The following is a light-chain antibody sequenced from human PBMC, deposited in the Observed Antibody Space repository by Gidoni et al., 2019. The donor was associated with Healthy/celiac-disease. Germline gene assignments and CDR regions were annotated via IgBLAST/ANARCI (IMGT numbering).Light chain of an antibody. Sequence: DIQMTQSPSTLSASVGDRVTITCRASQSISSWLAWYQQKPGKAPKLLIYKASSLASGVPSRFSGSGSGTEFTLTISGLQPDDFATYYCQQYNSYPWTFGQGTKVEIK. CDR1: QSISSW. V-gene: IGKV1-5*03. CDR3: QQYNSYPWT. J-gene: IGKJ1*01. CDR2: KAS.